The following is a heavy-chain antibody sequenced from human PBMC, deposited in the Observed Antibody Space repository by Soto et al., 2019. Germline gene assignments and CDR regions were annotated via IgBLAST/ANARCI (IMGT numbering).Heavy chain of an antibody. CDR1: GYTFTGHY. Sequence: GASVKVSCKASGYTFTGHYMHWVRQAPGQGLEWMGWINPNSGGTNYAQKFQGWVTMTRDTSISTAYMELSRLRSDDTAVYYCARDQVSGNGMDVWGQGTTVTVSS. D-gene: IGHD1-26*01. CDR3: ARDQVSGNGMDV. CDR2: INPNSGGT. J-gene: IGHJ6*02. V-gene: IGHV1-2*04.